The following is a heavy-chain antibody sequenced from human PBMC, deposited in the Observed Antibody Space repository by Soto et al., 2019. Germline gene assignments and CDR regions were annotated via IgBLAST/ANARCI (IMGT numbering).Heavy chain of an antibody. V-gene: IGHV3-23*01. J-gene: IGHJ6*02. CDR1: GFACSGYY. CDR3: AKDQQPEGPTFLFSPVSIPGAMDV. D-gene: IGHD2-21*01. CDR2: VAAHGGRT. Sequence: PGGYLSLSGADLGFACSGYYLPCARQAPRKSPERASYVAAHGGRTYYADSVKDRFTISRDSPKNTLYLQMNGLRADDTAVYYCAKDQQPEGPTFLFSPVSIPGAMDVWGQGTTVTAP.